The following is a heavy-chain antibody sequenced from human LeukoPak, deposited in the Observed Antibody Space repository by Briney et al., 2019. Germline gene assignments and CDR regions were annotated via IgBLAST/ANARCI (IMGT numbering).Heavy chain of an antibody. J-gene: IGHJ4*02. CDR2: INHSGST. CDR3: ARGRPLRSSGYYFVGY. Sequence: SETLSLTCAVYGGSFSGYYWSWIRQPPGKGLEWIGEINHSGSTNYNPSLKSRVTISVDTSKNQFSLKLSSVTAADTAVYYCARGRPLRSSGYYFVGYWGQGTLVTVSS. V-gene: IGHV4-34*01. D-gene: IGHD3-22*01. CDR1: GGSFSGYY.